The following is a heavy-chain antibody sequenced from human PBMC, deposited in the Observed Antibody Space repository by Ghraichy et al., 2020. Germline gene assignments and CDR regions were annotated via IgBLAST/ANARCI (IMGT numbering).Heavy chain of an antibody. CDR3: ARHERGEWLSPLTFDY. D-gene: IGHD3-3*01. CDR1: GGSISSSSYY. CDR2: IYYSGST. Sequence: SQTLSLTCTVSGGSISSSSYYWGWIRQPPGKGLEWIGSIYYSGSTYYNPSLKSRVTISVDTSKNQFSLKLSSVTAADTAVYYCARHERGEWLSPLTFDYWGQGTLVTVSS. V-gene: IGHV4-39*01. J-gene: IGHJ4*02.